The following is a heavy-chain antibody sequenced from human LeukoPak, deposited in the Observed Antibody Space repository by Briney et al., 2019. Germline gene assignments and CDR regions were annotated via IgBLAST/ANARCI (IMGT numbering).Heavy chain of an antibody. Sequence: SETLSLTCAVYGGSFSGYYWSWIRQPPGKGLEWIGEINHSGSTNYNPSLKSRVTISVDTSKNQFSLKLSSVTAADTAVYYCARLLIPARPRFDYWGQGTLVTVSS. D-gene: IGHD6-6*01. CDR3: ARLLIPARPRFDY. J-gene: IGHJ4*02. CDR2: INHSGST. CDR1: GGSFSGYY. V-gene: IGHV4-34*01.